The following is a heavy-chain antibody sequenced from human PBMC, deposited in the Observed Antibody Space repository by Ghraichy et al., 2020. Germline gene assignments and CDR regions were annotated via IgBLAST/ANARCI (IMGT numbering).Heavy chain of an antibody. Sequence: GESLNISCAASGFTFSSYSMNWVRQAPGKGLEWVSSISSSSSYIYYADSVKGRFTISRDNAKNSLYLQMNSLRAEDTAVYYCARSMVRGVIEALGYWGQGTLVTVSS. CDR3: ARSMVRGVIEALGY. V-gene: IGHV3-21*01. J-gene: IGHJ4*02. D-gene: IGHD3-10*01. CDR1: GFTFSSYS. CDR2: ISSSSSYI.